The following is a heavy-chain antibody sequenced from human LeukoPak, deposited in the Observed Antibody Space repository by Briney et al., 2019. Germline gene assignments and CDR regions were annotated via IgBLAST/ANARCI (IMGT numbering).Heavy chain of an antibody. CDR2: IYYSGST. J-gene: IGHJ5*02. CDR3: ARRGGYCSGGSCHNRNWFDP. D-gene: IGHD2-15*01. CDR1: GFTFSSYSMN. Sequence: GSLRLSCAASGFTFSSYSMNWVRQPPGKGLEWIGSIYYSGSTYYNPSLKSRVTISVDTSKNQFSLKLSSVTAADTAVYYCARRGGYCSGGSCHNRNWFDPWGQGTLVTVSS. V-gene: IGHV4-39*01.